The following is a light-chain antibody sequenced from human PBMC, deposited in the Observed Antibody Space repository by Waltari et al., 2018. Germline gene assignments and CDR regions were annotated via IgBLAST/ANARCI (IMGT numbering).Light chain of an antibody. V-gene: IGKV1-5*03. J-gene: IGKJ4*01. Sequence: DIQMPQSPSTLSASVGDRITLTCRTSQSVKNNLAWYQQKPGKAPKVLIHKASRLEGGVPSRFSGSGYGTEFTLTISSLQPDDFATYYCQEYDSLPVTFGGGTRVEIK. CDR2: KAS. CDR3: QEYDSLPVT. CDR1: QSVKNN.